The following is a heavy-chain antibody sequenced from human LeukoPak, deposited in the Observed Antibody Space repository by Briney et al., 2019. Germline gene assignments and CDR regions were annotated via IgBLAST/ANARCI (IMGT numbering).Heavy chain of an antibody. CDR2: IYYSGST. V-gene: IGHV4-59*01. D-gene: IGHD3-10*01. J-gene: IGHJ6*03. CDR3: ARGVPQAYYYYMDV. Sequence: SETLSLTCTVSGGSISSYYWSWIRQPPGKGLEWIGYIYYSGSTNYNPSLKSRVTISVDTSKNQFSLKLSSVTAADTAVYYCARGVPQAYYYYMDVWGKGTTVTVSS. CDR1: GGSISSYY.